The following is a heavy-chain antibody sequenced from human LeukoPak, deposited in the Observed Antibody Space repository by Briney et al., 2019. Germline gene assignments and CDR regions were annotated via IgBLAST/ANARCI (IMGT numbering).Heavy chain of an antibody. CDR2: IIPIFGTA. Sequence: PVKVSCKASGGTFSSYAISWVRQAPGQGLEWMGGIIPIFGTANYAQKFQGRVTITADESTSTGYMELSSLRSEDTAVYYCASKRGYSYGLDYWGQGTLVTVSS. J-gene: IGHJ4*02. V-gene: IGHV1-69*01. CDR1: GGTFSSYA. CDR3: ASKRGYSYGLDY. D-gene: IGHD5-18*01.